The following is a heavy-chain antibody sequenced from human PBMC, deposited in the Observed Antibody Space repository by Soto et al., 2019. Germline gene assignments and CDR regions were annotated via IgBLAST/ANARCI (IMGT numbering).Heavy chain of an antibody. CDR2: IIPILGIA. D-gene: IGHD2-15*01. CDR1: GGTFSSYT. V-gene: IGHV1-69*02. J-gene: IGHJ5*02. CDR3: ARYGYCSGGSCYSRWFDP. Sequence: QVQLVQSGAEVKKPGSSVKVSCKASGGTFSSYTISWVRQAPGQGLEWMGRIIPILGIANYAQKFQGRVTITADKSTSTAYMELSSLRSEDTAVYYCARYGYCSGGSCYSRWFDPWGQGTLVTVSS.